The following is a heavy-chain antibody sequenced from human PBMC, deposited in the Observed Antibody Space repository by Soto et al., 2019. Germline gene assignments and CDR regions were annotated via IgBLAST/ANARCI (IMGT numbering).Heavy chain of an antibody. Sequence: QVLLVQSGAEVKRPGSSVKVSCKVSGGTFSTSTISWVRKAPGQGLEWMGRIIPMFGLPNHAQKFQGRVTITADKSTHTSYLEMTGLTSEDTAVYYCAFDMNTGVVYFDNWGQGTLVTVSS. J-gene: IGHJ4*02. CDR1: GGTFSTST. V-gene: IGHV1-69*02. CDR2: IIPMFGLP. D-gene: IGHD3-3*01. CDR3: AFDMNTGVVYFDN.